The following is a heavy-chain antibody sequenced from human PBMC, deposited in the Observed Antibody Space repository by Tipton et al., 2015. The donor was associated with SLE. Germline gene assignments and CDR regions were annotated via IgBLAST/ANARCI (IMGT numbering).Heavy chain of an antibody. D-gene: IGHD2-15*01. J-gene: IGHJ6*02. CDR3: ARIREIRWYAMDV. Sequence: TLSLTCTVSGGSISSYYWSWIRQSPGKGLEWIGNIFYSGITNDNPSLKSRVTVSIDTSKNQFSLTLSSVTAADTALYYCARIREIRWYAMDVWGQGTTVIVSS. CDR2: IFYSGIT. V-gene: IGHV4-59*08. CDR1: GGSISSYY.